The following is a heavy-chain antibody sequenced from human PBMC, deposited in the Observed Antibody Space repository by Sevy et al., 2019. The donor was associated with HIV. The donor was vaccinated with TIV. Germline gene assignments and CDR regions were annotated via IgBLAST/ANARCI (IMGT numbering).Heavy chain of an antibody. Sequence: ASVKVSCKVSGYTLTKLSMHWVRQAPGKGLEWMGRFDPEDGETIFAQKFQGRVTMTEDTSTDTAYMELSSLRSEDTAVYYCAAAREYFEDSSGYLDYWGQRTLVTVSS. CDR1: GYTLTKLS. D-gene: IGHD3-22*01. CDR3: AAAREYFEDSSGYLDY. V-gene: IGHV1-24*01. CDR2: FDPEDGET. J-gene: IGHJ4*02.